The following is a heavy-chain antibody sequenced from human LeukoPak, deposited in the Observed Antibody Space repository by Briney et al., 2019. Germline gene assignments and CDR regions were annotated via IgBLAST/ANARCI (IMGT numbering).Heavy chain of an antibody. Sequence: GGSLRLSCAASGFTFSNAWMSWVRQAPGKGLEWVGRIKSKTDGGTTDYAAPVKGRFTISRDDSKNTLYLQMNSLKTEDTAVYYCTTELEFGSSISCYTDGCDYWGQGTLVTVSS. CDR3: TTELEFGSSISCYTDGCDY. CDR1: GFTFSNAW. V-gene: IGHV3-15*01. CDR2: IKSKTDGGTT. J-gene: IGHJ4*02. D-gene: IGHD2-2*02.